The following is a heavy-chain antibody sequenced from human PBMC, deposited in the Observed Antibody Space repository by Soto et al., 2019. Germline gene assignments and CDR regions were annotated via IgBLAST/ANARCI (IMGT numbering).Heavy chain of an antibody. CDR3: ARHEITFGGVIVIPPQIDY. V-gene: IGHV4-59*08. Sequence: PSETLSLTCTVSGGSISSYYWSWIRQPPGKGLEWIGYIYYSGSTNYNPSLKSRVTISVDTSKNQFSLKLSSVTAADTAVYYCARHEITFGGVIVIPPQIDYWGQGTLVTVS. CDR1: GGSISSYY. CDR2: IYYSGST. J-gene: IGHJ4*02. D-gene: IGHD3-16*02.